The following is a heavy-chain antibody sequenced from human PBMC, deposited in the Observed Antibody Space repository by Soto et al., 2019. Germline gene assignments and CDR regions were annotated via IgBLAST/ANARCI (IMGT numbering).Heavy chain of an antibody. CDR2: IWYDGSNK. V-gene: IGHV3-33*01. D-gene: IGHD3-22*01. CDR1: GFTFSSYG. J-gene: IGHJ4*02. Sequence: QVQLVESGGGVVQPGRSLRLSCAASGFTFSSYGMHWVRQAPGKGLEWVAVIWYDGSNKYYADSVKGRFTISRDNSKNTLYLQMNSLSAEDTAVYYCARDDDSSGYPRYYFDYWGQGTLVTVSS. CDR3: ARDDDSSGYPRYYFDY.